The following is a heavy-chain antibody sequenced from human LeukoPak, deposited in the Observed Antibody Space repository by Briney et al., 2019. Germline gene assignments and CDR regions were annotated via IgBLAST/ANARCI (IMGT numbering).Heavy chain of an antibody. CDR3: ARRSDYVGDY. D-gene: IGHD4-17*01. J-gene: IGHJ4*02. V-gene: IGHV5-51*01. CDR1: GYSFTTYW. Sequence: GESLKISCQASGYSFTTYWIGWVRQMPGKGLEWMGLIYPGDSDIRYGPSFRGQVTISADKSISTAYLQWSSLKASDTAIYYCARRSDYVGDYWGQGTLVTVS. CDR2: IYPGDSDI.